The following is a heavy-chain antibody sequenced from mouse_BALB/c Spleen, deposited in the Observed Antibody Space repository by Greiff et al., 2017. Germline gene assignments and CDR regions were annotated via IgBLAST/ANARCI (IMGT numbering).Heavy chain of an antibody. D-gene: IGHD1-1*01. CDR3: ATGYYGSSYFDY. CDR1: GYSITSGYY. CDR2: ISYDGSN. J-gene: IGHJ2*01. Sequence: EVQLQQSGPGLVKPSQSLSLTCSVTGYSITSGYYWNWIRQFPGNKLEWMGYISYDGSNNYNPSLKNRISITRDTSKNQFFLKLNSVTTEDTATYYCATGYYGSSYFDYWGQGTTLTVSS. V-gene: IGHV3-6*02.